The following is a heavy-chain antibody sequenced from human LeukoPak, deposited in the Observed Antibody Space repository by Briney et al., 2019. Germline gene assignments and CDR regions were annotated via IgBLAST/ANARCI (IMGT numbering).Heavy chain of an antibody. CDR3: ARDSGTTGEVKFDP. V-gene: IGHV4-4*07. D-gene: IGHD3-10*01. CDR1: GGSFSSYY. CDR2: IYTSGTI. J-gene: IGHJ5*02. Sequence: SETLSLTCAVYGGSFSSYYWSWIRQPAGTALEWIGRIYTSGTITYNPSLKSRVTMSVDTSKNQFSLKLSSVTAADTAVYYCARDSGTTGEVKFDPWGQGTLVTVSS.